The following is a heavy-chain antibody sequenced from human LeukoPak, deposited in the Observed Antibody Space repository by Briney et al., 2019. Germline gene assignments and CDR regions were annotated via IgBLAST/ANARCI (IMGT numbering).Heavy chain of an antibody. CDR1: GFTFDDYG. D-gene: IGHD6-6*01. J-gene: IGHJ6*03. V-gene: IGHV3-20*04. CDR3: ARATSSSGYYYYYMGV. Sequence: GGSLRLSCAASGFTFDDYGMSWVRQAPGKGLEWVSGITWNGGSTGYADSVKGRFTISRDNAKNSLYLQMNSLRDEDTALYYCARATSSSGYYYYYMGVWGKGTTVTVSS. CDR2: ITWNGGST.